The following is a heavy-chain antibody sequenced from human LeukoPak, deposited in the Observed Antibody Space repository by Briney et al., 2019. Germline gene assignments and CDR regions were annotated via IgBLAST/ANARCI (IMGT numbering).Heavy chain of an antibody. D-gene: IGHD6-19*01. CDR2: IRPSGDNT. Sequence: GGSLRLSCAASGFAFSSYDITWVRQAPGRGLEWVSSIRPSGDNTYYGDSVKGRFTISRDNSKNTVYLQMNNMRVDDTAVYYCARVAGWHWFDPWGQGTLVTVSS. CDR3: ARVAGWHWFDP. J-gene: IGHJ5*02. V-gene: IGHV3-23*01. CDR1: GFAFSSYD.